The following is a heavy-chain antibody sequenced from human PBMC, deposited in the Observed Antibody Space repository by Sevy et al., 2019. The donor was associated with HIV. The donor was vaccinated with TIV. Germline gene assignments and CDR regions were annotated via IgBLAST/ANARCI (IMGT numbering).Heavy chain of an antibody. CDR3: ARDRGYCSGGSCYIQQ. V-gene: IGHV1-18*01. D-gene: IGHD2-15*01. Sequence: ASVKVSCRASGYTFTSNGIAWVRQAPGQGLEWMGWIKTNNGNANYAQKYQGRVTMTTDTSTSTGYMELRSLRSDDTAMYYCARDRGYCSGGSCYIQQWGQGTLVTVSS. J-gene: IGHJ1*01. CDR2: IKTNNGNA. CDR1: GYTFTSNG.